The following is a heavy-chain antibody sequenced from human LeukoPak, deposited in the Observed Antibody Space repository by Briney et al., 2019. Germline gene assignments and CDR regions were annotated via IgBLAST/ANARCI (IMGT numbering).Heavy chain of an antibody. D-gene: IGHD2/OR15-2a*01. Sequence: GGSLRLFCAVWGLTFRRYWMHGVRQAPGKGLVCVSHINSDGSNTDYADSVKGRFTISRDNAKNTLYLQMNSLRAEDSDVYYCANFPGLYPPWGQGTLVTVSS. CDR2: INSDGSNT. J-gene: IGHJ5*02. V-gene: IGHV3-74*01. CDR3: ANFPGLYPP. CDR1: GLTFRRYW.